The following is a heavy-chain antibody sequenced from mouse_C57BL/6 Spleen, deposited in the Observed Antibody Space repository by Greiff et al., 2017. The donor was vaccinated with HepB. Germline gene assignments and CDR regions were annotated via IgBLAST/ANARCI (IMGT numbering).Heavy chain of an antibody. CDR1: GFTFTDYY. V-gene: IGHV7-3*01. J-gene: IGHJ3*01. CDR2: IRNKANGYTT. CDR3: ARYSSNYLFAY. D-gene: IGHD2-5*01. Sequence: DVMLVESGGGLVQPGGSLSLSCAASGFTFTDYYMSWVRQPPGKALEWLGFIRNKANGYTTEYSASVKGRFTISRDNSQSILYLQLNALRAEDSATYDCARYSSNYLFAYWGQGTLVTVSA.